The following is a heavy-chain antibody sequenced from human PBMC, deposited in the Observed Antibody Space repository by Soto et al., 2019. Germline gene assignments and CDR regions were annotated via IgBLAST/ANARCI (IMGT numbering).Heavy chain of an antibody. D-gene: IGHD6-13*01. J-gene: IGHJ4*02. V-gene: IGHV3-23*01. CDR1: GFTFSTYA. CDR3: AKSSSSWYASYFDY. CDR2: ISGGGDTT. Sequence: EVQLLESGGGLVQPGGSLRLSCAASGFTFSTYAMSWVRQAPGKGLEWVSTISGGGDTTYYSDSVKGRFTISRDNSKSTLYLQMSRLSAEDTAPFYCAKSSSSWYASYFDYWGQGTLVTVSS.